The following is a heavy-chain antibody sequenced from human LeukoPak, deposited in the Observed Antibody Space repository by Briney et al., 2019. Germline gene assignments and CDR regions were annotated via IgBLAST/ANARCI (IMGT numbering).Heavy chain of an antibody. J-gene: IGHJ6*03. D-gene: IGHD1-1*01. Sequence: GGSLRLSCAASGFSFSSYGMYWVRQAPGKGLEWVAFIRYDGSNKNYADSVKGRFTISRDSSKNTLYLQMNSLRVEDTAIYYCARDPYNGAYSEGYYYYYMDVWGKGTTVTVSS. CDR1: GFSFSSYG. V-gene: IGHV3-30*02. CDR2: IRYDGSNK. CDR3: ARDPYNGAYSEGYYYYYMDV.